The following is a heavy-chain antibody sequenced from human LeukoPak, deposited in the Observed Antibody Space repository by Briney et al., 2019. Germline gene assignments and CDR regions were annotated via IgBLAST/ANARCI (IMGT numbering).Heavy chain of an antibody. CDR1: GFIVNDNY. CDR2: VNSGGST. CDR3: ARDLGYSYGYSWFDP. J-gene: IGHJ5*02. Sequence: PGGSLRLSCAASGFIVNDNYKAWVRQAPGKGLEWVSVVNSGGSTSYADSVKDRFTISRDNSKNTPFLQMNSLRAEDTAVYYCARDLGYSYGYSWFDPWGQGTLVTVSS. V-gene: IGHV3-66*01. D-gene: IGHD5-18*01.